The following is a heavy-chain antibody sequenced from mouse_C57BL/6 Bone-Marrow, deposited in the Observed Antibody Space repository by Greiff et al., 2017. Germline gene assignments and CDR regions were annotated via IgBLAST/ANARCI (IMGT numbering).Heavy chain of an antibody. Sequence: LQQSGAELARPGASVKMSCKASGYTFTSYTMHWVKQRPGQGLEWIGYINPSSGYTKYNQKFKDKATLTADKSSSTAYMPLSSLTSEDSAVYYCARWGYDYGGTGYYAMDYWGQGTSVTVSS. D-gene: IGHD2-4*01. V-gene: IGHV1-4*01. J-gene: IGHJ4*01. CDR3: ARWGYDYGGTGYYAMDY. CDR2: INPSSGYT. CDR1: GYTFTSYT.